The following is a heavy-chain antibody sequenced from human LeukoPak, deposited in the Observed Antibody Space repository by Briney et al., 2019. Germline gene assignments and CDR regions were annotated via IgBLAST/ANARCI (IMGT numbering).Heavy chain of an antibody. CDR1: GYTFTSYH. J-gene: IGHJ4*02. CDR3: ARSSFYGSGYYFDY. V-gene: IGHV1-46*01. D-gene: IGHD3-10*01. Sequence: PRASVKVSCKASGYTFTSYHMHWVRQAPGQGLEWMGIINPSGGSATYAQKSQGRVTMTRDTSTSTVYMEVRSLRSEDTAVYYCARSSFYGSGYYFDYWGQGTLVTVSS. CDR2: INPSGGSA.